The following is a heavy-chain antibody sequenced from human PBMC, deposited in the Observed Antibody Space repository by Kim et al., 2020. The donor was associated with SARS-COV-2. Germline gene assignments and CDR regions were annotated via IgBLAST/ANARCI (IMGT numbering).Heavy chain of an antibody. CDR2: ISSSSSTI. CDR3: ARYCGGDCYPDPNYGMDV. Sequence: GGSLRLSCAASGFTFSSYSMNWVRQAPGKGLEWVSYISSSSSTIYYADSVKGRFTISRDNAKNSLYLQMNSLRDEDTAVYYCARYCGGDCYPDPNYGMDVWGQGTTVTVSS. CDR1: GFTFSSYS. J-gene: IGHJ6*02. V-gene: IGHV3-48*02. D-gene: IGHD2-21*02.